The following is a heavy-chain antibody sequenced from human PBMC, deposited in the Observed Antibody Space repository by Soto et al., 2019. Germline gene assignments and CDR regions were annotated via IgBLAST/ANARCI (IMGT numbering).Heavy chain of an antibody. CDR2: IIPIFGTA. J-gene: IGHJ6*02. Sequence: QVQLVQSGAEVKKPGSSVKVSCKASGGTFSSYAISWVRQAPGQGLEWMGGIIPIFGTANYAQKFQGRVTITADEXXSTAYMELSSLRSEDTAVYYWASSVAKYYYYGMDVWGQGTTVTVSS. V-gene: IGHV1-69*12. CDR1: GGTFSSYA. CDR3: ASSVAKYYYYGMDV. D-gene: IGHD5-12*01.